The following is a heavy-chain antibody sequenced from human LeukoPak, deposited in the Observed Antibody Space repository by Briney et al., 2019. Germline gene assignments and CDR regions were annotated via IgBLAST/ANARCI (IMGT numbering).Heavy chain of an antibody. J-gene: IGHJ6*02. D-gene: IGHD3-22*01. CDR1: GYTFTSYY. CDR3: ARYYYDSSGYYPPYGMDV. V-gene: IGHV1-46*01. Sequence: ASVTVSCKASGYTFTSYYMHWVRQAPGQGLEWMGIINPSGGSTSYAQKFQGRVTMTRDTSTSTVYMELSSLRSEDTAVYYCARYYYDSSGYYPPYGMDVWGQGTMVTVSS. CDR2: INPSGGST.